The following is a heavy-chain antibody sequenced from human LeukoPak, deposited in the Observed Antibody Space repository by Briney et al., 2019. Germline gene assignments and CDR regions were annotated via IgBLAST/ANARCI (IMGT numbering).Heavy chain of an antibody. V-gene: IGHV3-11*04. CDR2: ISSGGTIT. D-gene: IGHD4-17*01. J-gene: IGHJ4*02. Sequence: PGGSLRLSCAASEFTVSDYYMSWIRQAPGKGLEWDSYISSGGTITHYADSVKGRFTISRDNAKNLLYLQMNSLRAEDTAVYYCARDPTPVTTVTTFDYWGQGTLVTVSS. CDR1: EFTVSDYY. CDR3: ARDPTPVTTVTTFDY.